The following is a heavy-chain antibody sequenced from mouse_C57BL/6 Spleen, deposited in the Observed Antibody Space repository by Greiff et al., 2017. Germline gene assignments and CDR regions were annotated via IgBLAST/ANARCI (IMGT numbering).Heavy chain of an antibody. CDR1: GFSLTSYG. J-gene: IGHJ4*01. CDR3: ARTTVGYAMDY. CDR2: IWGVGNT. Sequence: LVAPSQSLSITCTVSGFSLTSYGVAWVRQSPGKGLQWLGVIWGVGNTNYNSALKSKLSISKDNSKSQVFLKMNSLQTDDTAMYYCARTTVGYAMDYWGQGTSVTVSS. V-gene: IGHV2-6*01. D-gene: IGHD1-1*01.